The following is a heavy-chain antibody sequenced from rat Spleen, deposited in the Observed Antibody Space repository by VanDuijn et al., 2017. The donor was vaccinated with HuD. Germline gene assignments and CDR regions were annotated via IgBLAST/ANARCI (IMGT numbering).Heavy chain of an antibody. J-gene: IGHJ4*01. D-gene: IGHD1-4*01. CDR1: DYSITSSSR. CDR3: TRFDYPGIPGYYVMDA. V-gene: IGHV3-3*01. CDR2: INSAGST. Sequence: EVQLQESGPGLVKPSQSLSLTCSVTDYSITSSSRWNWIRKFPGNKLEWMGYINSAGSTNYNPPLKRQISITRDTSKNQFFLQLTSVTTEDTATYYCTRFDYPGIPGYYVMDAWGQGASVTVSS.